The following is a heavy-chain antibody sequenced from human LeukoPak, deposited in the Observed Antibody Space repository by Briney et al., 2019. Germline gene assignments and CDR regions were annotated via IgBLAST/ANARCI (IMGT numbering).Heavy chain of an antibody. V-gene: IGHV3-30*18. CDR3: AKDRSWAGDY. CDR1: GFTFSSYG. D-gene: IGHD6-13*01. Sequence: GRSPRLSCAASGFTFSSYGMHWVRQAPGKGLEWVAVISYDGSNKYYADSVKGRFTISRDNSKNTLYLQMNSLRAEDTAVYYCAKDRSWAGDYWGQGTLVTVSS. CDR2: ISYDGSNK. J-gene: IGHJ4*02.